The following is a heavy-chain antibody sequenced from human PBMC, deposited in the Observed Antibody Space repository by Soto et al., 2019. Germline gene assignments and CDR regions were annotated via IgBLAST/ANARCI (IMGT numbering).Heavy chain of an antibody. CDR1: GRSMSSNY. V-gene: IGHV4-59*01. CDR2: VFYGGT. D-gene: IGHD3-16*01. CDR3: ASYRGALYFES. Sequence: LSLTCSVSGRSMSSNYWSWIRQSPDKGLEWLGYVFYGGTGYNPSLGGRVSMSVETSKSQFSLKLTSVTVADTAVYYCASYRGALYFESWGPGILVTVSS. J-gene: IGHJ4*02.